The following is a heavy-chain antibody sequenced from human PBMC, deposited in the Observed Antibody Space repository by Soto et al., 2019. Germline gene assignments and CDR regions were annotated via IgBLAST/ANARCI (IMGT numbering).Heavy chain of an antibody. J-gene: IGHJ4*02. V-gene: IGHV3-15*01. Sequence: GGSLRLSCAATGLTFGNAWMSWVRQAPGKGLEWVGRIKSKTDGGTTDYAAPVKGRFTISRDDSKNTLYLQMNSLKTEDTAVYYCTIRTRDYDFWSGYTRWGQGTLVTVSS. D-gene: IGHD3-3*01. CDR1: GLTFGNAW. CDR2: IKSKTDGGTT. CDR3: TIRTRDYDFWSGYTR.